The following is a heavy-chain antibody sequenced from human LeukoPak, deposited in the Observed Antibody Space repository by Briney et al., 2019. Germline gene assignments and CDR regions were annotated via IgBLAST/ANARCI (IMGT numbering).Heavy chain of an antibody. D-gene: IGHD6-19*01. CDR2: ISSSGSTI. Sequence: GGSLRLSCAASGFTFSSYEMNWVRQAPGKGLEWVSYISSSGSTIYYADSVKGRFAISRDNAKNSVHLQINRLRAEDTAVYYCARRGTIAVPVFWFDPWGQGTLVIVSS. V-gene: IGHV3-48*03. J-gene: IGHJ5*02. CDR3: ARRGTIAVPVFWFDP. CDR1: GFTFSSYE.